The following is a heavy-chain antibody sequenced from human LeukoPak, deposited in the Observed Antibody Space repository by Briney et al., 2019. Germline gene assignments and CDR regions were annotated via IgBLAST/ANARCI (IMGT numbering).Heavy chain of an antibody. D-gene: IGHD3-16*01. Sequence: GGSLRLSCAASGFTFSTYWMHWVRQTPGKGLLWVSLISPDGSSTNYADSVKGRFTISRDNAKNTLYLQMNSLRAEDTAVYYCARSFGDPSSWGQGTLVTVSS. CDR3: ARSFGDPSS. CDR1: GFTFSTYW. CDR2: ISPDGSST. V-gene: IGHV3-74*01. J-gene: IGHJ5*02.